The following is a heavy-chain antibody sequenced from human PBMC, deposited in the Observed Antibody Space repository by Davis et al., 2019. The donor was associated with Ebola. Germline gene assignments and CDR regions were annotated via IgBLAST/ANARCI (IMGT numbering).Heavy chain of an antibody. D-gene: IGHD6-6*01. Sequence: ASVKVSCKASGGTFSSYAINWVRQATGQGLEWMGWMNPNSGNTGYLQKFQGRVTMTRNTSISTAYMELSSLTSEDTAVYYCAKIGVGAARRGGLDSWGQGTLVTVSS. J-gene: IGHJ4*02. CDR1: GGTFSSYA. CDR3: AKIGVGAARRGGLDS. V-gene: IGHV1-8*02. CDR2: MNPNSGNT.